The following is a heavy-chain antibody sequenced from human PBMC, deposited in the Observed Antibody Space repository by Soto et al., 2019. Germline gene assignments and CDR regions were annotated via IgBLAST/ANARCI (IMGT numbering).Heavy chain of an antibody. V-gene: IGHV3-23*01. J-gene: IGHJ5*02. CDR3: AKGVGIVVVPAAPFDP. CDR2: ISGSGGST. CDR1: GFTVSSYA. Sequence: GGSLRLSCAASGFTVSSYAMSWVRQAPGKGLEWVSAISGSGGSTYYADSVKGRFTISRDNSKNTLYLQMNSLRAEDTAVYYCAKGVGIVVVPAAPFDPWGQGTLVTVSS. D-gene: IGHD2-2*01.